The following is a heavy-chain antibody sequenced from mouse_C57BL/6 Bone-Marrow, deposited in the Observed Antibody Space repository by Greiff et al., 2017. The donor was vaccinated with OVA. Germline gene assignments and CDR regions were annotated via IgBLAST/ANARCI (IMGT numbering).Heavy chain of an antibody. D-gene: IGHD2-3*01. CDR3: ASNDGYYGYAMDY. V-gene: IGHV5-4*03. CDR2: ISDGGSYT. J-gene: IGHJ4*01. CDR1: GFTFSSSA. Sequence: EVKLMESGGGLVKPGGSLKLSCAASGFTFSSSAMSWVRQTPEKRLEWVATISDGGSYTYYPDNVKGRFTISRDNAKNNLYLQMSHLKSEDTAMYYCASNDGYYGYAMDYWGQGTSVTVSS.